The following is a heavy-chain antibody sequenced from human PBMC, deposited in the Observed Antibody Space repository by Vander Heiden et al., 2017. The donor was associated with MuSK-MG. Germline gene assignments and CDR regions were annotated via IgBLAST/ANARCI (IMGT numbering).Heavy chain of an antibody. V-gene: IGHV1-69*04. CDR1: GGTFSSYA. Sequence: QVQLVQSGAEVKKPGSSVKVSCKASGGTFSSYAISWVRQAPGQGLEWMGGIIPILGIANYAQKIQGRVTITADEATTTAYMEMRRMRSEDTAVYYSAKGGGDGNYYMDVGGKGTTVTVSS. D-gene: IGHD2-21*02. J-gene: IGHJ6*03. CDR3: AKGGGDGNYYMDV. CDR2: IIPILGIA.